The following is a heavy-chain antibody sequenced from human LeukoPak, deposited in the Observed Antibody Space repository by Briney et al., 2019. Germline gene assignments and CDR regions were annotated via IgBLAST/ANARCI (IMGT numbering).Heavy chain of an antibody. J-gene: IGHJ4*02. CDR2: IYGSSRT. CDR3: ARDRADGYNYGDYFDN. CDR1: GFTFSNYV. D-gene: IGHD5-18*01. V-gene: IGHV3-66*01. Sequence: GGSLRLSCAASGFTFSNYVMSWVRQAAGKGLEWVSVIYGSSRTYYADSVKGRFTISRDNSKNTVYLQMDSLRAEDTAVYYCARDRADGYNYGDYFDNWGQGTLATVSS.